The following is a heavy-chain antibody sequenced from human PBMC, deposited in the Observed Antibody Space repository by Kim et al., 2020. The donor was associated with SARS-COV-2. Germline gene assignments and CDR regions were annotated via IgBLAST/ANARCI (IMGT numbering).Heavy chain of an antibody. D-gene: IGHD3-10*01. J-gene: IGHJ4*02. CDR2: INSDGSST. CDR1: GFTFSSYW. V-gene: IGHV3-74*01. Sequence: GGSLRLSCAASGFTFSSYWMHWVRQAPGKGLVWVSRINSDGSSTNYADSVKGRFTISRDNAKNTLYLQMNSLRAEDTAVYYCARGGSGSPGMGCWGQGTLVTVSS. CDR3: ARGGSGSPGMGC.